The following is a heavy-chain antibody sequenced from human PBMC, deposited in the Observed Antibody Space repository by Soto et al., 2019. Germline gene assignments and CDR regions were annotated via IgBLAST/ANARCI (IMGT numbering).Heavy chain of an antibody. D-gene: IGHD6-13*01. CDR3: ARGSSSGYLDY. CDR2: IIPIFGTA. Sequence: QVQLVQSGAEVKKPGSSVKVSCKASGGTFSNFAFNWVRQAPGQGLEWMGGIIPIFGTAHYAQKLQGRVTITADESTSTAYMELSSLRSEDTAVYYCARGSSSGYLDYWGQGTLVTVSS. J-gene: IGHJ4*02. CDR1: GGTFSNFA. V-gene: IGHV1-69*12.